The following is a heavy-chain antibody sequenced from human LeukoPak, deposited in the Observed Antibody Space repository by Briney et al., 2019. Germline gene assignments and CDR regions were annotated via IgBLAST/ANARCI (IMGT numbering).Heavy chain of an antibody. J-gene: IGHJ4*02. CDR2: IYHSGST. CDR3: ATGYSSTWYYFDY. Sequence: KPSETLSLTCTVSGDSISSYYWSWIRQPPGKGLEWIGYIYHSGSTNYNPSLKSRVTISADTSKDQFSQKLASVTAADTAVYYCATGYSSTWYYFDYWGQGTLVTVSS. V-gene: IGHV4-59*01. D-gene: IGHD6-13*01. CDR1: GDSISSYY.